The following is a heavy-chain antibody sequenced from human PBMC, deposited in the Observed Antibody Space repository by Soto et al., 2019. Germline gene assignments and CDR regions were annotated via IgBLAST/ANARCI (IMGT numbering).Heavy chain of an antibody. J-gene: IGHJ4*02. CDR2: IYSGGST. CDR1: GFTVSSSY. Sequence: PGGSLRLSCAASGFTVSSSYMSWVRQAPGKGLEWVSVIYSGGSTYYADSVKGRFTISRDNSKNTLYLQMNSLRAEDTAVYYCASSLVGAIQLWAYWGQGTLVTVSS. V-gene: IGHV3-53*01. D-gene: IGHD5-18*01. CDR3: ASSLVGAIQLWAY.